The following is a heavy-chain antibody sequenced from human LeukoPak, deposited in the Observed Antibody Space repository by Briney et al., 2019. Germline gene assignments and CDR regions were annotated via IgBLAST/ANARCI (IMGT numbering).Heavy chain of an antibody. J-gene: IGHJ5*02. Sequence: PGGSLRLSCAASGFTFSVYYMSWIPQAPGEGLEWVSFISWNSGDIHYADSVKGRFTISRDNAKNSLYLQMNSLRAEDTALYYCAKDVPGTYTPIFDPWGQGTLVTVSS. V-gene: IGHV3-11*05. CDR3: AKDVPGTYTPIFDP. D-gene: IGHD1-26*01. CDR1: GFTFSVYY. CDR2: ISWNSGDI.